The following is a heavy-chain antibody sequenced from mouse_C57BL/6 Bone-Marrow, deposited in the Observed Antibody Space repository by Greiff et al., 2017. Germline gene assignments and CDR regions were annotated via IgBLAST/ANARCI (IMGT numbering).Heavy chain of an antibody. CDR1: GYTFTSYG. V-gene: IGHV1-81*01. CDR3: ARPYGSSYDYYAMDY. CDR2: IYPRSGNT. Sequence: QVQLQQSGAELARPGASVKLSCKASGYTFTSYGISWVKQRTGQGLEWIGEIYPRSGNTYYNEKFKGKATLTADNYSSTAYMELRSLTSEDSAVYFGARPYGSSYDYYAMDYWGQGTSVTVSS. D-gene: IGHD1-1*01. J-gene: IGHJ4*01.